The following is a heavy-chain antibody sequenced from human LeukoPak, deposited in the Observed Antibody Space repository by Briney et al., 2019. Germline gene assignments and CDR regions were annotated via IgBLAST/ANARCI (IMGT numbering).Heavy chain of an antibody. Sequence: GGSLRLSCVASGFTFSSYGMHWVRQAPGKGMEWVAFIRYDGSNKYYADSVKGRFTISRDNSKNTLYLQMNSLRPEDTAVYYCARHPTKYSSSWYRQNWFDPGGQGTLVTVSS. CDR1: GFTFSSYG. J-gene: IGHJ5*02. D-gene: IGHD6-13*01. V-gene: IGHV3-30*02. CDR2: IRYDGSNK. CDR3: ARHPTKYSSSWYRQNWFDP.